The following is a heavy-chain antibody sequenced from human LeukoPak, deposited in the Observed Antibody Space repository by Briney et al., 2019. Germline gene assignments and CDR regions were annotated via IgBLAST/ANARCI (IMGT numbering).Heavy chain of an antibody. CDR1: GGSFSGYY. CDR3: ARLKPASGYYDY. Sequence: SETLSLTCAVYGGSFSGYYWSWIRQPPGKGLEWIGEINHSGSTNYNPSLKSRVTISVDTSKNQFSLKLSSVTAADTAVYYCARLKPASGYYDYWGQGTLVTASS. D-gene: IGHD3-22*01. CDR2: INHSGST. J-gene: IGHJ4*02. V-gene: IGHV4-34*01.